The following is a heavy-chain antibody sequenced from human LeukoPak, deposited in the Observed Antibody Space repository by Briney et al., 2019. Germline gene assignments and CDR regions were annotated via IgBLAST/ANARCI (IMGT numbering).Heavy chain of an antibody. J-gene: IGHJ6*02. V-gene: IGHV3-21*06. CDR1: GFTLSSYA. CDR2: ISSSGSNT. CDR3: AREYSQQLLMRRYYFYGMDV. D-gene: IGHD6-13*01. Sequence: PGGSLRLSCAASGFTLSSYALSWVRQAPGKGLEWVSSISSSGSNTFYADSVKGRFTISRDNAKNSLYLQMNSLRAEDTAVYYCAREYSQQLLMRRYYFYGMDVWGQGTTVTVSS.